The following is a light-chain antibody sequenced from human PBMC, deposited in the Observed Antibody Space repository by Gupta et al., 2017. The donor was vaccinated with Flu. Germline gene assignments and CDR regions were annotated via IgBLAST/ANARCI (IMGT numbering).Light chain of an antibody. V-gene: IGLV1-51*01. CDR3: GTWDSSLSAGEV. J-gene: IGLJ2*01. Sequence: QSVLTQPPSVSAPPGQKVTISCSGSSSNIGNNYVSWYQQLPGTAPKLLIYDNDNRPSGIPDRFSGSKSGTSATLGITGLQTGDEADYYCGTWDSSLSAGEVFGGGTRLTVL. CDR2: DND. CDR1: SSNIGNNY.